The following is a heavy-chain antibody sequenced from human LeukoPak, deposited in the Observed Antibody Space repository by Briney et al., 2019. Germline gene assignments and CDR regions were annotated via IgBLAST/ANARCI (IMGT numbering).Heavy chain of an antibody. CDR1: GGSISSSSYY. J-gene: IGHJ3*02. CDR2: IYYSGST. D-gene: IGHD6-19*01. CDR3: ARDRQQWLAGDAFDI. Sequence: PSETLSLTCTVSGGSISSSSYYWGWIRQPPGKGLEWIGSIYYSGSTYYNPSLKSRVTISVDTSKNQFSLKLSSVTTADTAVYYCARDRQQWLAGDAFDIWGQGTMVTVSS. V-gene: IGHV4-39*07.